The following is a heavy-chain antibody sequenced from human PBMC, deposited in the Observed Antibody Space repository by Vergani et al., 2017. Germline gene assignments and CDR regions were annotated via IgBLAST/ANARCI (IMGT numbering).Heavy chain of an antibody. Sequence: QVQLVESGGGVVQRGGSLRLSCATSGFTLSNYDMQWIRQGPGKGLEFVAFIQFDGSNQYYADSVKGRFTLSRDFSKNTLYLQMNSLRTDDTATYYCAKHFRGWGIDYWGPGNPGHRLF. CDR2: IQFDGSNQ. CDR3: AKHFRGWGIDY. D-gene: IGHD3-16*01. J-gene: IGHJ4*02. V-gene: IGHV3-30*02. CDR1: GFTLSNYD.